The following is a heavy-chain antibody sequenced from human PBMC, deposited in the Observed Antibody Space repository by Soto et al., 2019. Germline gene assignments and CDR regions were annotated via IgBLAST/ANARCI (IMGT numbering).Heavy chain of an antibody. CDR2: IIPIFGTA. CDR3: ASGANYYDSNGYAHTEYFQH. D-gene: IGHD3-22*01. CDR1: GGTFSSFA. Sequence: QVQLVQSGAEVKKPGSSVKVSCKASGGTFSSFAVSWVRQAPGQGLEWMGGIIPIFGTATVAPKFQGRVTVTAYESXXTXNXXLSSRGSEDTSVYYSASGANYYDSNGYAHTEYFQHWGQGTLVTVAS. J-gene: IGHJ1*01. V-gene: IGHV1-69*12.